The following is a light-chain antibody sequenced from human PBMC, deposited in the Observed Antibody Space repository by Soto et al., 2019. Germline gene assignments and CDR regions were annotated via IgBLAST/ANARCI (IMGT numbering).Light chain of an antibody. CDR3: QQYDTSPYT. Sequence: DIQMTQSPSSLSASVGDRVTITCQASRDITRNLNWYQQKPGKAPKLLIYDVFNLQPGVPSRFTGSGSGTDFSLTITSLQPEDVATYYCQQYDTSPYTFCQGTQLEIK. V-gene: IGKV1-33*01. J-gene: IGKJ2*01. CDR2: DVF. CDR1: RDITRN.